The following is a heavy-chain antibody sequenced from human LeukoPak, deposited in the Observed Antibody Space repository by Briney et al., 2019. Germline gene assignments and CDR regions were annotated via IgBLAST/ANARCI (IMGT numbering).Heavy chain of an antibody. V-gene: IGHV1-46*01. Sequence: ASVKVSCKASGYTFTSYYMHWVRQAPGQGLEWMGIINPSGGSTSYAQKFQGRVTMTRDMSTSTVYMELSSLRSEDTAVYYCARFGQLKLPGRGYYYYMDVWGKGTTVTVSS. J-gene: IGHJ6*03. D-gene: IGHD1-7*01. CDR1: GYTFTSYY. CDR2: INPSGGST. CDR3: ARFGQLKLPGRGYYYYMDV.